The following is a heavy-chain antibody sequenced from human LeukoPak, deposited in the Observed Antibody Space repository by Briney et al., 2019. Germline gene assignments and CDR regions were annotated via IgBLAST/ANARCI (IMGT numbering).Heavy chain of an antibody. V-gene: IGHV1-2*02. CDR3: ARERIVVVVDAFDI. J-gene: IGHJ3*02. Sequence: ASVKVSCKASGYTFTGYYMHWVRQAPGQGLECMGWINPNSGGTNYAQKFQGRVTMTRDTSISTAYMELSRLRSDDTAVYYCARERIVVVVDAFDIWGQGTMVTVSS. CDR2: INPNSGGT. CDR1: GYTFTGYY. D-gene: IGHD2-15*01.